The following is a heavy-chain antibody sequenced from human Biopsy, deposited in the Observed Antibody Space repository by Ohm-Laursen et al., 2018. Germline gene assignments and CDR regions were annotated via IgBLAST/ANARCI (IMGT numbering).Heavy chain of an antibody. D-gene: IGHD3-22*01. CDR3: ARDYDTSGYYYVS. V-gene: IGHV4-39*01. CDR1: GGSISNNNYY. Sequence: SETLSLTWPVSGGSISNNNYYWGWIRQPPGKGLEWIGSIFYRGSTHYKPSLKSRVNISADTSKNQFSLKLNSVTAADTAVYYCARDYDTSGYYYVSWGQGTLVTVSS. J-gene: IGHJ5*02. CDR2: IFYRGST.